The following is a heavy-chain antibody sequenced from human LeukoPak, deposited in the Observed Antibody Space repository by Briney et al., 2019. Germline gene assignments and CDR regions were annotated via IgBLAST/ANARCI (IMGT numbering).Heavy chain of an antibody. CDR1: GGTFSSYA. V-gene: IGHV1-69*04. CDR3: ARGWYSGYDLVTYYYYYYYMDV. CDR2: IIPILGIA. Sequence: ASVKVSCKASGGTFSSYAISWVRQAPGQGLEWMGRIIPILGIANYAQKFQGRVTITADKSTSTAYMELSSLRSEDTAVYYCARGWYSGYDLVTYYYYYYYMDVWGKGTTVTVSS. D-gene: IGHD5-12*01. J-gene: IGHJ6*03.